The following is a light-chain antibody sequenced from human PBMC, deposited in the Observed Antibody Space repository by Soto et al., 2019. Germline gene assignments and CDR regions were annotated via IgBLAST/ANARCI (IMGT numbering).Light chain of an antibody. CDR2: GAS. CDR3: QHYGTSPRT. Sequence: PGVRATFSCRASQSVSSTYLAWYRQKPGQAPRLLIYGASSRATGIPDRFSGSGSGTDFTLTISRLEPEDSAVYYCQHYGTSPRTFGQGTKVEIK. V-gene: IGKV3-20*01. J-gene: IGKJ1*01. CDR1: QSVSSTY.